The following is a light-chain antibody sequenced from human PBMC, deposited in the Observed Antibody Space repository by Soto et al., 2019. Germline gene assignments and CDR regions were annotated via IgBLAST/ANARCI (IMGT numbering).Light chain of an antibody. Sequence: QSVLPQPASVSGSRGQSITISCTGTSSDVGSYNLVSWYQQHPGKAPKLIIYEGSKRPSGVSNRFSASKSGNTASLTISGLQAEDEADYYCCSYADSSTSYVVFGGGTKLTVL. CDR3: CSYADSSTSYVV. CDR1: SSDVGSYNL. J-gene: IGLJ2*01. CDR2: EGS. V-gene: IGLV2-23*01.